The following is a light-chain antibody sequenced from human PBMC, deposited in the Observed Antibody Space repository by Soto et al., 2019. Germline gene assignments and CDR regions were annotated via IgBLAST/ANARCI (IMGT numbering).Light chain of an antibody. CDR2: EAS. CDR3: QQCDDFIT. Sequence: DIQMTQSPSSLSASVGDRVTITCQASQDIKIYLNWYQQKPGKAPKLLIYEASNLETGVPSRFSGSGSGRSFTFTISSLQPEDIATYYCQQCDDFITFGGGTRIE. J-gene: IGKJ4*01. CDR1: QDIKIY. V-gene: IGKV1-33*01.